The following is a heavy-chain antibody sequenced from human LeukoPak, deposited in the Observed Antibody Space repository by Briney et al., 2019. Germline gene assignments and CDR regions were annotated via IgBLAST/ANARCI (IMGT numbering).Heavy chain of an antibody. D-gene: IGHD3-16*02. CDR1: GGSFSGYY. V-gene: IGHV4-34*01. J-gene: IGHJ5*02. CDR2: INHSGST. Sequence: SKTLSLTCAVYGGSFSGYYWSWIRQPPGKGLEWIGEINHSGSTNYNPSLKSRVTISVDTSKNQFSLKLSSVTAADTAVYYCAREDYDYVWGSYRYPNWFDPWGQGTLVTVSS. CDR3: AREDYDYVWGSYRYPNWFDP.